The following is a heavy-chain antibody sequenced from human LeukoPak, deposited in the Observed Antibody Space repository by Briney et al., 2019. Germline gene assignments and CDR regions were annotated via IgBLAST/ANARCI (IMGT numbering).Heavy chain of an antibody. CDR1: GFTFSSYA. D-gene: IGHD3-3*01. Sequence: SGGSLRLSCAASGFTFSSYAMSWVRQAPGKGLEWVSKISATGGSTYSAAPVTRLFTISRDTSKNTLYLQFNSLRAEDTAVYYCAKDQYPLPRWVDYWGQGTLVTVSS. V-gene: IGHV3-23*01. CDR2: ISATGGST. CDR3: AKDQYPLPRWVDY. J-gene: IGHJ4*02.